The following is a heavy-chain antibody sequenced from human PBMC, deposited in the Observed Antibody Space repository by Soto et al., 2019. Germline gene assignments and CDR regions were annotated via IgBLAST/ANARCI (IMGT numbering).Heavy chain of an antibody. D-gene: IGHD6-13*01. V-gene: IGHV4-38-2*01. Sequence: PSETLSLTCAVSGYPISSGYYWGWIRQPPGKGLEWIGNIYYSGRTYYNPSLKSRVTISVDTSKNQFSLKLSSVTAADTAVYYCARFAKEENPKVGSWYYFDYWGQGTRVTVSS. CDR1: GYPISSGYY. CDR3: ARFAKEENPKVGSWYYFDY. J-gene: IGHJ4*02. CDR2: IYYSGRT.